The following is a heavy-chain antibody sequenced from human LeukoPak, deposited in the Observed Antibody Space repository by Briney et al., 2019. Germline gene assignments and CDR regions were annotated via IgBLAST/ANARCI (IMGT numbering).Heavy chain of an antibody. J-gene: IGHJ4*02. Sequence: GGSLRLSCAASGFTFSGHWMSWVRQAPGQGLEWVANIKQDGSEKYYVDSVKGRFTISRDNTKNSLYLRLNTLRAEDTAVHYRARGWIAARPTSAALFDYWGQGTLVTVSS. V-gene: IGHV3-7*01. CDR1: GFTFSGHW. CDR3: ARGWIAARPTSAALFDY. D-gene: IGHD6-6*01. CDR2: IKQDGSEK.